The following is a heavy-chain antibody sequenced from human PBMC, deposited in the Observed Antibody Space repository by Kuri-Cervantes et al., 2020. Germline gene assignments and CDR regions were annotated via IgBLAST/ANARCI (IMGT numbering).Heavy chain of an antibody. D-gene: IGHD3-16*01. CDR1: GFTFSSYG. CDR3: AKDQGSYADV. V-gene: IGHV3-30*18. CDR2: ISYDGSNK. J-gene: IGHJ6*02. Sequence: GGSLRLSCAASGFTFSSYGMHWVRQAPGKGLEWVAVISYDGSNKYYADSVKGRFTISRDNSKNTLYLQMNSLRAEDTAVYYCAKDQGSYADVWCQGTTVTVSS.